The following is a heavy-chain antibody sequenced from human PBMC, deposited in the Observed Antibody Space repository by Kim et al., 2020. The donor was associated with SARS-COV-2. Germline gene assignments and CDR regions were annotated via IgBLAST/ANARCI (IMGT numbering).Heavy chain of an antibody. CDR3: ARRGFDP. Sequence: HSRSTHYNPSLKSRVTISVDTSKNQFSLKLSSVTAADTAVYYCARRGFDPWGQGTLVTVSS. J-gene: IGHJ5*02. V-gene: IGHV4-34*01. CDR2: HSRST.